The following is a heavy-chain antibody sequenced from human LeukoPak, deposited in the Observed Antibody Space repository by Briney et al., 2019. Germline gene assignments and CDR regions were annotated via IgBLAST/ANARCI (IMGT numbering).Heavy chain of an antibody. CDR3: ARDHGRGSSSFYSWGGGTYYFDY. J-gene: IGHJ4*02. Sequence: PGGSLRLSCAASGFSFSSSEMNWVRQAPGKGLEWVAVISFDGSNKYYADSVKGRFTISRDNSRNTLYLQMNSLRAEDTAVYYCARDHGRGSSSFYSWGGGTYYFDYWGQGTLVTVSS. CDR1: GFSFSSSE. CDR2: ISFDGSNK. V-gene: IGHV3-30*04. D-gene: IGHD6-6*01.